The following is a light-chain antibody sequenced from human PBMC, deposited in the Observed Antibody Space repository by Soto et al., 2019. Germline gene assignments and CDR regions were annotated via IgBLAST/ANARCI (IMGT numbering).Light chain of an antibody. CDR3: CSYAGSSTYV. J-gene: IGLJ1*01. V-gene: IGLV2-23*02. Sequence: QSALTQPASVSGSPGHSITISCTGTSSDVGSYNLVSWYQQHPGKAPKFMIFEVTQRPSGVSNRFSGSKSGNTASLTISGLQAEDEADYYCCSYAGSSTYVFGTGTKVTVL. CDR2: EVT. CDR1: SSDVGSYNL.